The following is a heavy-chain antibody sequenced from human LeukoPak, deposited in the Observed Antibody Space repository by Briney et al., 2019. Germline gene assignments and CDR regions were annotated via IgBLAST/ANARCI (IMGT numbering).Heavy chain of an antibody. CDR1: GYTFTSYY. Sequence: ASVKVSCKASGYTFTSYYMHWVRQAPGQGLEWMGWINPNSGGTNYAQKFQGRVTMTRDTSISTAYMELSRLRSDDTAVYYCARDPQKYRGDYVWFDPWGQGTLVTVSS. CDR2: INPNSGGT. V-gene: IGHV1-2*02. J-gene: IGHJ5*02. D-gene: IGHD4-17*01. CDR3: ARDPQKYRGDYVWFDP.